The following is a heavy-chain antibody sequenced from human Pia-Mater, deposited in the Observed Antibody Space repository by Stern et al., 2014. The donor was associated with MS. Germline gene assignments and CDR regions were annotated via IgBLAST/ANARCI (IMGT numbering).Heavy chain of an antibody. J-gene: IGHJ4*02. CDR1: GFTFSNYG. CDR3: ARDMTTVTAFDY. CDR2: ISYNGNLN. Sequence: VQLVESGGGVVPPGRSLRLSCVVSGFTFSNYGMHWVRQAPGKGLERVAIISYNGNLNYYSDSVKGRFTISRDNSKATLYLEMNSLIGEDTAIYYCARDMTTVTAFDYWGQGTPVTVSS. D-gene: IGHD4-17*01. V-gene: IGHV3-30*03.